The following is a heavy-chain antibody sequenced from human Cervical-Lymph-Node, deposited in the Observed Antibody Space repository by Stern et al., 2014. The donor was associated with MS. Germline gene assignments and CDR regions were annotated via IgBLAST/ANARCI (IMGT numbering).Heavy chain of an antibody. CDR3: AYRGGVQPYFDN. D-gene: IGHD3-16*01. CDR1: GFSLVTRGVG. J-gene: IGHJ4*02. V-gene: IGHV2-5*02. CDR2: IYWDDDK. Sequence: QITLKESGPTLVKPTQTLTLTCTFSGFSLVTRGVGVGWVRQPPGKALEWLALIYWDDDKRYSPSLKRRLTITKDISKNQVFLTMPNMDPVDTATYFCAYRGGVQPYFDNWGLGTQVTVSS.